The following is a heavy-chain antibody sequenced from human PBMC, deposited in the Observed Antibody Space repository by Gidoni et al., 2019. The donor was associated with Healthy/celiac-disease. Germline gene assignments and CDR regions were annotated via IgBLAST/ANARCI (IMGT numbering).Heavy chain of an antibody. CDR3: AKDLGIFGVAHNYYGMDV. D-gene: IGHD3-3*01. J-gene: IGHJ6*02. Sequence: EVQLVESGGGLVQPGRSLRLSCAASGFTFDAYAMHWVRQAPGKGLEWVSGISWNSGSIGYADSVKGRFTISRDNAKNSLYLQMNSLRAEDTALYYCAKDLGIFGVAHNYYGMDVWGQGTTVTVSS. CDR2: ISWNSGSI. CDR1: GFTFDAYA. V-gene: IGHV3-9*01.